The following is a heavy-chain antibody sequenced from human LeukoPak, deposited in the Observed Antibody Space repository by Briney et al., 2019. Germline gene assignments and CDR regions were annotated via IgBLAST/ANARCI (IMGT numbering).Heavy chain of an antibody. CDR2: INSDGSST. J-gene: IGHJ4*02. CDR3: ARRSSGSPPYYFGY. V-gene: IGHV3-74*01. D-gene: IGHD1-26*01. Sequence: PGGSLRLSCAASGLTFSSYWMHWVRQAPGKGLVWVSRINSDGSSTSYADSVKGRFTISRDNAKNTLYLQMNSLRAEDTAVYYRARRSSGSPPYYFGYWGQGTLVTVSS. CDR1: GLTFSSYW.